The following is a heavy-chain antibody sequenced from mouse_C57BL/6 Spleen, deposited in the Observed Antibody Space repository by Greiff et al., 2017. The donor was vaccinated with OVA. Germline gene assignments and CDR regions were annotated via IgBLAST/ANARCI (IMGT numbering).Heavy chain of an antibody. J-gene: IGHJ2*01. V-gene: IGHV1-59*01. CDR3: ARLETVGSSYGY. CDR2: IDPSDSYT. D-gene: IGHD1-1*01. Sequence: QVQLQQPGAELVRPGTSVKLSCKASGYTFTSYWMHWVKQRPGQGLEWIGVIDPSDSYTNYNQKFKGKATLTVDTSSSTAYMQLSSLTSEDSAVYYCARLETVGSSYGYWGQGTTLTVSS. CDR1: GYTFTSYW.